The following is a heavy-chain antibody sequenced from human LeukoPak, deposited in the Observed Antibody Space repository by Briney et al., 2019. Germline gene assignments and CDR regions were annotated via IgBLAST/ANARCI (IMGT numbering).Heavy chain of an antibody. V-gene: IGHV4-59*01. CDR2: LYYSGST. CDR3: ARVGGYYYDSSGYDY. Sequence: SETLSLTCTVSGGSISSYYWRWIRQPPTKGLEWIGYLYYSGSTNYNPSLKSRVTISVDTSKNQFSLKLSSVTAADTAVYYCARVGGYYYDSSGYDYWGQGTLVTVSS. CDR1: GGSISSYY. D-gene: IGHD3-22*01. J-gene: IGHJ4*02.